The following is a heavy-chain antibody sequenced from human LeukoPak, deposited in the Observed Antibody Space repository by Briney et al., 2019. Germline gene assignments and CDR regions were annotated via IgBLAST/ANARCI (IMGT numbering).Heavy chain of an antibody. V-gene: IGHV3-23*01. CDR1: GFTFSNYD. CDR3: ATVRGGNTRDFDY. CDR2: ISGSGGT. J-gene: IGHJ4*02. D-gene: IGHD3-16*01. Sequence: GGSLRLSCEASGFTFSNYDMIWVRQAPGKGLEWVSIISGSGGTYYGDSVKGRFTISRDNSEDTLYLQMNSLSAEDTAVYYCATVRGGNTRDFDYWGQGTLVTVSS.